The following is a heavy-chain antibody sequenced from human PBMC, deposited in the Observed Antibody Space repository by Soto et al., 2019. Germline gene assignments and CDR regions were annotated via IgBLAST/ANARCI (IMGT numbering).Heavy chain of an antibody. Sequence: EVHLVESGGGLVQPGGSLRLSCAGSGFNFGNYWMTWVRQAPGKGLEWLANINTDGSEAYHVDSVRGRFTISRDTAKSSLFLEMNSLRDEDTAVYFCARGGAPFSECEWWGQGTLVTVSS. CDR3: ARGGAPFSECEW. J-gene: IGHJ4*02. V-gene: IGHV3-7*01. D-gene: IGHD3-3*01. CDR2: INTDGSEA. CDR1: GFNFGNYW.